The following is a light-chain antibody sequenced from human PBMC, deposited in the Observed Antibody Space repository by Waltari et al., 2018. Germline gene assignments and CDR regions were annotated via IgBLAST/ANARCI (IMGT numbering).Light chain of an antibody. Sequence: DIQMTQSPSTLSASVGDRVPITCRASQSVKKNLAWYQQKPGKAPKVLIHKASRLETGVPSRFIGSGYGTECTLTIRSLQPDDSATYYCQEYDRLPVTFGRGTKVEGK. CDR1: QSVKKN. V-gene: IGKV1-5*03. J-gene: IGKJ4*01. CDR3: QEYDRLPVT. CDR2: KAS.